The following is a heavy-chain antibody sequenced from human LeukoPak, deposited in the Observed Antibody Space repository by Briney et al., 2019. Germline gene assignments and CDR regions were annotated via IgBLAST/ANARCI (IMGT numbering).Heavy chain of an antibody. V-gene: IGHV4-59*01. D-gene: IGHD1-1*01. CDR2: ISDIGGT. CDR3: ARVSDWNDFDY. Sequence: PSETLSLTCSVSGDSISTKYWSWIRQSPGKGLEWIGYISDIGGTNYNPSLKSLVTISIDTSKNQLSLKLSSVNVADTAIYYCARVSDWNDFDYWGQGTLVTVSS. J-gene: IGHJ4*02. CDR1: GDSISTKY.